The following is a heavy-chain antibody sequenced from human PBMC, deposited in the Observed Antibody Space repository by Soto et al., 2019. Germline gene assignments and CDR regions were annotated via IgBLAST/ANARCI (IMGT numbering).Heavy chain of an antibody. CDR3: SRQADPRYYGMDV. CDR2: IDPSDSYT. J-gene: IGHJ6*02. Sequence: GESLKISCQGSVYSFTNYWIDWVRQMPGKGLEWMGRIDPSDSYTNYSPSFEGHVTISADKSITTAYLQWSSLKASDTAMYYCSRQADPRYYGMDVWGQGTTVTVSS. V-gene: IGHV5-10-1*01. CDR1: VYSFTNYW.